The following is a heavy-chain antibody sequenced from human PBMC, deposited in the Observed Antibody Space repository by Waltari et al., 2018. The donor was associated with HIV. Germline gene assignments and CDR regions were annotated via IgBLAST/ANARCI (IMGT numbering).Heavy chain of an antibody. D-gene: IGHD2-21*02. CDR3: ARGGVVTTYDY. Sequence: QVKLQESGPGLVKPLETLSLTCTVSGGPIGSYYWSWIRQPPGKGLEWIGYIYYSGSTNYNPSLKSRVTISVDTSKNQFSLNLTSVTAADTAVYYCARGGVVTTYDYWGQGTLVTVSS. CDR1: GGPIGSYY. J-gene: IGHJ4*02. V-gene: IGHV4-59*01. CDR2: IYYSGST.